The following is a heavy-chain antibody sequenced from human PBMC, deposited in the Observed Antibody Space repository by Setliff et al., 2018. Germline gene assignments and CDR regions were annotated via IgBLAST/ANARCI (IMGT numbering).Heavy chain of an antibody. CDR1: GFTFSSHG. D-gene: IGHD1-20*01. J-gene: IGHJ4*02. V-gene: IGHV3-30*02. CDR2: IRQDGNNK. Sequence: GGSLRLSCAASGFTFSSHGMHWVRQAPGKGLEWVAFIRQDGNNKYYRDSVRGRFTISRDNSKSTVYLLLNGLTVDDTAMYYCAKFSRYTDSQGEFDFWGQGALVTVSS. CDR3: AKFSRYTDSQGEFDF.